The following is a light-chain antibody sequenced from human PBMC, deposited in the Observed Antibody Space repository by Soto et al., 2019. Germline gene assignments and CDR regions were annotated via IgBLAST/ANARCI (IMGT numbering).Light chain of an antibody. J-gene: IGLJ1*01. CDR3: SSYTGGNPSYV. CDR2: EVT. V-gene: IGLV2-8*01. Sequence: QSVLTQPPSASGSPGQSVTISCTGTNSDVGGYDYVSWYQQHPGKAPKLMIYEVTIRPSGVSDRFSGSKSGNTASLTVSGLQAEDEADYYCSSYTGGNPSYVFGTGTKVTVL. CDR1: NSDVGGYDY.